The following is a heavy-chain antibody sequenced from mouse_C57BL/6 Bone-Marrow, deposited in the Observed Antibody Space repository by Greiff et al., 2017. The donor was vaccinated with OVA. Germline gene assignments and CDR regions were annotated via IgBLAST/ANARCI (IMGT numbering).Heavy chain of an antibody. J-gene: IGHJ4*01. CDR2: ISDGGSYT. CDR1: GFTFSSYA. D-gene: IGHD2-3*01. V-gene: IGHV5-4*01. Sequence: EVKLQESGGGLVKPGGSLKLSCAASGFTFSSYAMSWVRQTPEKRLEWVATISDGGSYTYYPDNVKGRFTISRDNAKNNLYLQMSHLKSEDTAMYDGARDDDGYKRAMDYWGQGTSVTVSS. CDR3: ARDDDGYKRAMDY.